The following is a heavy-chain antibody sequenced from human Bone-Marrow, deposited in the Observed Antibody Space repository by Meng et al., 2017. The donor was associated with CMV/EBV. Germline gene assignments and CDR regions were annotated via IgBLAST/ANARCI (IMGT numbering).Heavy chain of an antibody. J-gene: IGHJ6*02. CDR3: ARVGEGITIFGEEPREYYYYYGMDV. V-gene: IGHV1-18*01. D-gene: IGHD3-3*01. CDR1: GYTFTSYG. Sequence: ASVKVSCKASGYTFTSYGISWVRQAPGQGLEWMGWISAYNGNTNYAQKLQGRVTMTTDTSTSTAYMELRSLRSDDTAVYYCARVGEGITIFGEEPREYYYYYGMDVWGQGTTVTVSS. CDR2: ISAYNGNT.